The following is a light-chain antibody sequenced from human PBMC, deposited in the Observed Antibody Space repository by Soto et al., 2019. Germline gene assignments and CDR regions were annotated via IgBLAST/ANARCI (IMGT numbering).Light chain of an antibody. J-gene: IGLJ1*01. Sequence: QSVLTQPAPVSGSPGQSITISRPGTSRDVGGYNYVSWYQQHPGKAPKLMIYEVSNRPSGVSNRFSGSKSGNTASLTISGLQAEDEADYYCSSYTSSSTLVFGTGTKVTVL. CDR3: SSYTSSSTLV. CDR2: EVS. V-gene: IGLV2-14*01. CDR1: SRDVGGYNY.